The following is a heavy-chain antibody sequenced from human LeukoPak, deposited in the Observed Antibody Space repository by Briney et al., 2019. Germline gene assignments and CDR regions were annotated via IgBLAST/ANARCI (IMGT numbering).Heavy chain of an antibody. V-gene: IGHV4-34*01. Sequence: SETLSLTCAVYGGSFSGYYWSWIRQPPGKGLEWIGEINHSGSTNYNPSLKSRVTISVDTSKNQFSLKLSSVTAADTAGYYCARGQALAAAVPDGWFDPWGQGTLVTVSS. J-gene: IGHJ5*02. D-gene: IGHD6-13*01. CDR3: ARGQALAAAVPDGWFDP. CDR1: GGSFSGYY. CDR2: INHSGST.